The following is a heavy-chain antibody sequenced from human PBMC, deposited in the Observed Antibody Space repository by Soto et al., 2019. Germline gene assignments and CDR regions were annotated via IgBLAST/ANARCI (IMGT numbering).Heavy chain of an antibody. CDR3: AKSYDTSAYYLSIDS. V-gene: IGHV3-23*01. CDR2: VTSSAIAT. J-gene: IGHJ4*02. D-gene: IGHD3-22*01. Sequence: GVSLRLSCLGSGYRFSEYAMAWIRQAPGKGLEWVTGVTSSAIATYYADSVKGRFTISRNNSLNILYLQMDNLGADDTDVYYCAKSYDTSAYYLSIDSWGQGNQVTVSS. CDR1: GYRFSEYA.